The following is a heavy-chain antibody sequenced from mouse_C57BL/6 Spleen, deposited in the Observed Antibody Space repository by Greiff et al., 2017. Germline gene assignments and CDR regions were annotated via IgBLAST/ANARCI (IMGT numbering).Heavy chain of an antibody. CDR1: GYTFTDYE. CDR2: IDPETGGT. V-gene: IGHV1-15*01. CDR3: TSPTDY. J-gene: IGHJ2*01. Sequence: QVQLQQSGAELVRPGASVTLSCKASGYTFTDYEMHWVKQTPVHGLEWIGAIDPETGGTAYNQTFKGKAILTADKSSSTAYMELHSLTSEDSAVYYCTSPTDYWGQGTTLTVSS. D-gene: IGHD1-1*01.